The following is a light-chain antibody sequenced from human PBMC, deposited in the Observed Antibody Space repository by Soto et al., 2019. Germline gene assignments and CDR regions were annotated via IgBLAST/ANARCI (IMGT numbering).Light chain of an antibody. V-gene: IGLV2-14*03. Sequence: QSALTQPASVSGSPGQSITISCTGASSDVGGFDHVSWYQQHPGKVPRLLIYDVSSRPSGVSDRFSGSKSGNTASLTISGLKAEDLAYYYCNSLKSTTTYVFGTGTKVTVL. CDR1: SSDVGGFDH. CDR3: NSLKSTTTYV. CDR2: DVS. J-gene: IGLJ1*01.